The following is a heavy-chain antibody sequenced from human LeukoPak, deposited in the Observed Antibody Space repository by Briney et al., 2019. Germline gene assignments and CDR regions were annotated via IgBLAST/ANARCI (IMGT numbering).Heavy chain of an antibody. J-gene: IGHJ6*02. V-gene: IGHV1-18*01. CDR2: ISAYNGNT. CDR3: ARDFRCSSTSCYLPYYYYGMDV. Sequence: GASVKVSCKASGYTFTSYGISWVRQAPGQGLEWMGWISAYNGNTNYAQKLQGRVTMTTGTSTSTAYMELRSLRSDDTAVYYCARDFRCSSTSCYLPYYYYGMDVWGQGTTVTVSS. CDR1: GYTFTSYG. D-gene: IGHD2-2*01.